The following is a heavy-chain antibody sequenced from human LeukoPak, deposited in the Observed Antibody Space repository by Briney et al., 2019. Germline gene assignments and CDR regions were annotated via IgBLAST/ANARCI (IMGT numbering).Heavy chain of an antibody. Sequence: GGSLRLSCAASGFTFSSYEMNWVRQAPGKGLEWVSYVSSSSSTIYYADSVKGRFTISRDSAKNSLYLQMNSLRAEDTAVYYCARDLNDFWSGYSYDYWGQGTLVTVSS. CDR1: GFTFSSYE. D-gene: IGHD3-3*01. J-gene: IGHJ4*02. CDR2: VSSSSSTI. V-gene: IGHV3-48*01. CDR3: ARDLNDFWSGYSYDY.